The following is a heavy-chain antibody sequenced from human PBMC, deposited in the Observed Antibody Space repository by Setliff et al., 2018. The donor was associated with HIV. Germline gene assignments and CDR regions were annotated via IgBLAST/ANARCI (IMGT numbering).Heavy chain of an antibody. Sequence: PGGSLRLSCAASGFSFSSYGMHWVRQAPGKGLEWVAVIWHDGSNEDYGDSVKGRFTVSRDNPKKTLYLQMNTLRVEDTAVYYCATGRYDYWSGYFARGPLDDWGQGTLVTVSS. CDR1: GFSFSSYG. CDR3: ATGRYDYWSGYFARGPLDD. CDR2: IWHDGSNE. J-gene: IGHJ4*02. D-gene: IGHD3-3*01. V-gene: IGHV3-33*03.